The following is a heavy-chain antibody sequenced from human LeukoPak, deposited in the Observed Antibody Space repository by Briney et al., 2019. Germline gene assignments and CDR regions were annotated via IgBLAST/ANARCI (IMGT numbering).Heavy chain of an antibody. CDR3: AREIGSSGYAGYFDY. V-gene: IGHV3-30*04. Sequence: GGSLRLSCAPSRNDHMHWVRQAPGKGLEWVAGISADGIGKYYADSVKGRFTISRDNSKNTFYLQMNSLRAEDTAIYYCAREIGSSGYAGYFDYRGQGTLVTVSS. D-gene: IGHD3-22*01. J-gene: IGHJ4*02. CDR1: RNDH. CDR2: ISADGIGK.